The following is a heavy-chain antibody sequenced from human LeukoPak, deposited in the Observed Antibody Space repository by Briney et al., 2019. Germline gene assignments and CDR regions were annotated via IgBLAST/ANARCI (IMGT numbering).Heavy chain of an antibody. J-gene: IGHJ4*02. D-gene: IGHD3-22*01. V-gene: IGHV3-7*03. CDR3: ARGVVYYRFDY. Sequence: GGSLRLSCEASGFSMSVYWMSWVRQAPGKGLEWVGNIKQDGSERNYVDSVKGRFTISRDNAKKSLYLQMNSLRAEDTAVYYCARGVVYYRFDYWGQGTLVTVSS. CDR2: IKQDGSER. CDR1: GFSMSVYW.